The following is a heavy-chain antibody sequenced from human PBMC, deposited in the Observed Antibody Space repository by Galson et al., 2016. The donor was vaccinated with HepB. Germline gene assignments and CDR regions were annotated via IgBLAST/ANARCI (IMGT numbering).Heavy chain of an antibody. Sequence: QSGAEVKEPGESLRISCEGSGNSFTNNWIGWVRQMPGKGLEWMGIINPVDSETRYSPSLEGQVTISADKSIKTAYLQWNSLKASDTATYYCAGLLHGSWADTFYIWGQGTMVTVSS. V-gene: IGHV5-51*01. D-gene: IGHD2-15*01. CDR3: AGLLHGSWADTFYI. CDR2: INPVDSET. J-gene: IGHJ3*02. CDR1: GNSFTNNW.